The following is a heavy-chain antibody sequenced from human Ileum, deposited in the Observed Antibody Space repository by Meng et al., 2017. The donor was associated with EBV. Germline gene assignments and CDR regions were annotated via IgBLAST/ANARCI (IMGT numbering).Heavy chain of an antibody. Sequence: EVQLVESGGGLVKPGGPXXLSCVVSGFIYTSYNMNWVRQATGKGLEWVSSISSAGSYIDYADSVKGRFTISRDNAENLLYLQMNSLRADDTAVYYCARDGLTGDPLDYWGQGTLVTVSS. CDR2: ISSAGSYI. D-gene: IGHD2-21*02. CDR3: ARDGLTGDPLDY. CDR1: GFIYTSYN. V-gene: IGHV3-21*01. J-gene: IGHJ4*02.